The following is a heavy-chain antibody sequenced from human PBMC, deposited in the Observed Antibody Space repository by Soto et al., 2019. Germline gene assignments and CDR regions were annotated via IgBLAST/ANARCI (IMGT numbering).Heavy chain of an antibody. J-gene: IGHJ6*02. D-gene: IGHD3-16*02. Sequence: ASVKVSCKASGYTFTGYYMHWVRQAPGQGLEWMGWINPNSGGTNYAQKFQGWVTMTMDTSISTAYMELSRLRSDDTAVYYCARDPYQYYDYVWGSYRPHPWFGMDVWGQGTTVTVSS. V-gene: IGHV1-2*04. CDR1: GYTFTGYY. CDR3: ARDPYQYYDYVWGSYRPHPWFGMDV. CDR2: INPNSGGT.